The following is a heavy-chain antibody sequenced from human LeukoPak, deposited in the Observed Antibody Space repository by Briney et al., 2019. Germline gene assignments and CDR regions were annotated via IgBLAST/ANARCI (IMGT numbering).Heavy chain of an antibody. CDR3: ARDFGL. V-gene: IGHV4-61*02. Sequence: SQTLSLXCTVSGGSNSSGTDYWSWSRQPAGKGLEWVGLIYISGITNYNPSLKSRVTISMDTSKNQFSLKLTSVTAADTAVYYCARDFGLWGQGTLVTVSP. D-gene: IGHD3-3*01. J-gene: IGHJ4*02. CDR2: IYISGIT. CDR1: GGSNSSGTDY.